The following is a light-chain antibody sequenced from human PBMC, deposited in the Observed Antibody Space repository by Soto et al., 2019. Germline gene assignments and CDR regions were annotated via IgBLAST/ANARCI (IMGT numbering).Light chain of an antibody. CDR2: EVS. Sequence: HSVLTQPASVSGSPGQSITISCTGTSSDGGSYNLVSWYQQHPGKAPKLMIYEVSKRPSGVSNRFSGSKSGNTASLTISGLQAEDEADYYCCSYAGSSTFYVFGTGNKVTVL. V-gene: IGLV2-23*02. CDR3: CSYAGSSTFYV. CDR1: SSDGGSYNL. J-gene: IGLJ1*01.